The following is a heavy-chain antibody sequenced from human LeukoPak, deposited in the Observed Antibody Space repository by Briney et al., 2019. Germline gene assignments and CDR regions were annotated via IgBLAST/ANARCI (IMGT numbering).Heavy chain of an antibody. D-gene: IGHD6-25*01. CDR1: GYSFTSYW. CDR3: ARDVDGYHKYFNY. Sequence: GESLQIPCQGSGYSFTSYWIGWVRQMPGKGLEWMGIIYPGDSDIRYSPSFQGQVTISADKSISTAYLQWSSLKVSDTAIYYCARDVDGYHKYFNYWGQGTLVTVSS. J-gene: IGHJ4*02. CDR2: IYPGDSDI. V-gene: IGHV5-51*01.